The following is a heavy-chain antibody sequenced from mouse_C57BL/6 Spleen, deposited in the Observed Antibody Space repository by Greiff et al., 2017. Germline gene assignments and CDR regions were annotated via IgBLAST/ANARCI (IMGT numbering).Heavy chain of an antibody. CDR3: ARRSYGDY. CDR2: ISSGSGTI. D-gene: IGHD1-1*01. J-gene: IGHJ2*01. V-gene: IGHV5-17*01. CDR1: GFTFSDYG. Sequence: EVKLMESGGGLVKPGGSLKLSCAASGFTFSDYGMHWVRQAPEKGLEWVAYISSGSGTIYYADTVKGRFTISRDNAKNTLFLQMTSLRSEDTAMYYCARRSYGDYWGQGTTLTVSS.